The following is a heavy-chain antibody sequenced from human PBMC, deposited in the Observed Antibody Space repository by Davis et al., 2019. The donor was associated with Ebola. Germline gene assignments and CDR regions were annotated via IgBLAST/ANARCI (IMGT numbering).Heavy chain of an antibody. J-gene: IGHJ6*02. D-gene: IGHD3-3*01. CDR3: ARDLVVLRFLEDQMNYYYYGMDV. V-gene: IGHV3-74*01. CDR1: GFTFSSYW. Sequence: HTGGSLRLSCAASGFTFSSYWMHWVRQAPGKGLVWVARTNSDGSSTSYADSVKGRFTISRDNAKNTLYLQMNSLRAEDTAVYYCARDLVVLRFLEDQMNYYYYGMDVWGQGTPVTVSS. CDR2: TNSDGSST.